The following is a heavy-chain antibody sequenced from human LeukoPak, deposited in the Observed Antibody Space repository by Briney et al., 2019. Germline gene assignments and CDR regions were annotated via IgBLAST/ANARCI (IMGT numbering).Heavy chain of an antibody. J-gene: IGHJ4*02. D-gene: IGHD3-16*01. V-gene: IGHV3-23*01. Sequence: GGSLRLSCVASGFTFSSYAMSWVRQAPAGGLEWVASLRGDGSTFYADSVKGRFTLSRDESRNPVYLQLTYLRVEDTAVYYCAKASWVSSADAVLWGQGTPVTVSS. CDR2: LRGDGST. CDR3: AKASWVSSADAVL. CDR1: GFTFSSYA.